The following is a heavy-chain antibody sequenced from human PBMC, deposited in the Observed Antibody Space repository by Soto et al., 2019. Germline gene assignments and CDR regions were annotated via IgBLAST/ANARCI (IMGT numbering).Heavy chain of an antibody. J-gene: IGHJ6*02. CDR1: GYTFTRYG. CDR3: AMVDVYVTPSPQDV. CDR2: INTYNGNT. D-gene: IGHD3-16*01. Sequence: QVQLVQSGAEVKNPGASVKVSCKASGYTFTRYGIGWARQAPGQGLEWMGWINTYNGNTNYAQNVQGRVTLTTDTSTSTAYMELRSLRSNDTAIYCFAMVDVYVTPSPQDVWGQGATVIVSS. V-gene: IGHV1-18*01.